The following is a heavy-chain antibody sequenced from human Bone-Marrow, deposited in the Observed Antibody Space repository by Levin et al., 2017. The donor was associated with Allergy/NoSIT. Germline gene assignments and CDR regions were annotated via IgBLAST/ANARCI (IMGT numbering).Heavy chain of an antibody. CDR1: GFTFTDYY. CDR2: INPNTGVT. V-gene: IGHV1-2*02. CDR3: ARGGSRLSD. Sequence: ASLKVSCKTSGFTFTDYYLHWVRQAPGQGLEWMGWINPNTGVTNYAQRFQGRVTMTRDTSINTAYMELTWLTSDDTAVIYCARGGSRLSDWGQGTLVTVSS. D-gene: IGHD2-15*01. J-gene: IGHJ4*02.